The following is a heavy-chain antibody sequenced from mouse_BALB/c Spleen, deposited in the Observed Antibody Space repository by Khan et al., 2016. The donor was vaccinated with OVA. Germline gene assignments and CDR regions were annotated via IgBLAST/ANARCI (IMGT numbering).Heavy chain of an antibody. J-gene: IGHJ2*01. V-gene: IGHV1-7*01. CDR1: GYTFTSYW. CDR2: INPSSGYT. CDR3: ARDRIDY. Sequence: QIQLVQSGAELAKPGASVKLSCKASGYTFTSYWMHWVKQRPGQGLEWIGYINPSSGYTEYNQTFKDKATLTADKSSSTAYMQLSSLTSEDSAVYYCARDRIDYWGQGTTLTVSS.